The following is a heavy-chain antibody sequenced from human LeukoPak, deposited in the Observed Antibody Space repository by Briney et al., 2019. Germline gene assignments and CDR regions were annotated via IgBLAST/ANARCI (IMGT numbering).Heavy chain of an antibody. CDR3: ARPGRDGYNFDY. CDR2: MNPNSGNT. V-gene: IGHV1-8*03. CDR1: GYTFTSYD. Sequence: ASVKVSCKASGYTFTSYDINWVRQATGQGLEWMGWMNPNSGNTGYAQKFQGRVTITRNTSISTAYMELSSLRYEDTAVYYCARPGRDGYNFDYWGQGTLVTVSS. J-gene: IGHJ4*02. D-gene: IGHD5-24*01.